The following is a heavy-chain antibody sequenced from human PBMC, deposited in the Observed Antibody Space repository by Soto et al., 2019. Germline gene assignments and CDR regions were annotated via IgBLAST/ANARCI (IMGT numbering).Heavy chain of an antibody. CDR2: VYYSGTT. V-gene: IGHV4-61*01. CDR3: ARDYRGYTTGYAFDI. D-gene: IGHD5-18*01. CDR1: GGSVSSGSHY. J-gene: IGHJ3*02. Sequence: QVQLQESGPGLVKPSETLSLTCTVSGGSVSSGSHYWSWIRQPPGKGLEWIGYVYYSGTTNYNPSLKRRVTISVDTSRNQFSLKLSSVTAADTAVYYCARDYRGYTTGYAFDIWGQGTMVTVSS.